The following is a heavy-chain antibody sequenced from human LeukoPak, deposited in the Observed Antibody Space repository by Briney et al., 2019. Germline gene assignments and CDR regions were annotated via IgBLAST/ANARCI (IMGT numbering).Heavy chain of an antibody. Sequence: SETLSLTCTVSGGSISSYYWSWIRQPPGKGLEWIGYIYYSGSTNYNPSLKSRVTISVDTSKNQFSLKLSSVTAADTAVYYCARGILDYGDSPYFDCWGQGTLVTVSS. CDR1: GGSISSYY. V-gene: IGHV4-59*01. CDR2: IYYSGST. D-gene: IGHD4-17*01. CDR3: ARGILDYGDSPYFDC. J-gene: IGHJ4*02.